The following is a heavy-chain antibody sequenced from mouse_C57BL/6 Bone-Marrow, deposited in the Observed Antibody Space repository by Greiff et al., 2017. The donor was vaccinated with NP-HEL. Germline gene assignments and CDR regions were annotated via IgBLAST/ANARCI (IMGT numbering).Heavy chain of an antibody. D-gene: IGHD2-5*01. CDR1: GFTFSDAW. CDR3: TRHSNYGYFDV. Sequence: EVQGVESGGGLVQPGGSMKLSCAASGFTFSDAWMDWVRQSPEKGLEWVAEIRNKANNHATYYAESVKGRFTISRDDSKSSVYLQMNSLRAEDTGIYYCTRHSNYGYFDVWGTGTTVTVSS. J-gene: IGHJ1*03. CDR2: IRNKANNHAT. V-gene: IGHV6-6*01.